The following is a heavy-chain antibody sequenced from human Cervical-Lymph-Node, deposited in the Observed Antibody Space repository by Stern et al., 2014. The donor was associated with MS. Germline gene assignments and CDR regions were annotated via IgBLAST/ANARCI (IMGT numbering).Heavy chain of an antibody. CDR2: INSDESST. J-gene: IGHJ3*02. D-gene: IGHD2-15*01. V-gene: IGHV3-74*02. Sequence: DVQLVQSGGGLVQPGGSLRLSCAASGFTFSTYWMHWVRQAPGQGLEWVSRINSDESSTTYADSVKGRFSISRDNDKNALYLQMNSLRAEDTAVYYCARGVMVAATYAYDIWGQGTMVTISS. CDR1: GFTFSTYW. CDR3: ARGVMVAATYAYDI.